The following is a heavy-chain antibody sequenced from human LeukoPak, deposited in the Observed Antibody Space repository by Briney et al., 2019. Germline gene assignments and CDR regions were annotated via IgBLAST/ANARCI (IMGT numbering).Heavy chain of an antibody. J-gene: IGHJ4*02. V-gene: IGHV3-23*01. CDR3: AKGVGYCSGGSCQQFDY. CDR2: VSSTGGTT. CDR1: GFTFSTYG. Sequence: GGTLRLSCAASGFTFSTYGMSWVRQAPGKGLEWVSSVSSTGGTTYYADSVKGRITISRDNSKNTLYLQMNSLRAEDTAVYYCAKGVGYCSGGSCQQFDYWGQGTLVTVSS. D-gene: IGHD2-15*01.